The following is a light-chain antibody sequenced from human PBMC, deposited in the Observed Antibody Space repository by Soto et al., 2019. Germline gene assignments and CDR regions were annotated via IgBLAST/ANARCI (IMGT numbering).Light chain of an antibody. Sequence: IQLTQSPSSLSASAGDRVTIVCRASESISDYLNWYQLKSGEAPKVLIYSASTLRGGVPSRFSGTGSGTEFTLTISSLQPEDVATYYCQQTFSHLLSFGGGTTVEIK. CDR2: SAS. J-gene: IGKJ4*01. CDR1: ESISDY. CDR3: QQTFSHLLS. V-gene: IGKV1-39*01.